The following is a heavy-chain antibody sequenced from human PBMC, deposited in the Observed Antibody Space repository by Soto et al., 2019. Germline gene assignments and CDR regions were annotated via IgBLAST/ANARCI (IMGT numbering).Heavy chain of an antibody. V-gene: IGHV1-69*13. Sequence: EASVKVSCKASGGTFSSYAISWVRQAPGQGLEWMGGIIPIFGTANYAQKFQGRVTITADESTSTAYMELSSLRSEDTAVYYCARVETFGGVLDYWGQGTLVTVSS. CDR2: IIPIFGTA. D-gene: IGHD3-16*01. J-gene: IGHJ4*02. CDR1: GGTFSSYA. CDR3: ARVETFGGVLDY.